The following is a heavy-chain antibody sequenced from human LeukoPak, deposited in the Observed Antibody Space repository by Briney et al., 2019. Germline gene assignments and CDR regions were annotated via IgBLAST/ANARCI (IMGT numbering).Heavy chain of an antibody. Sequence: DPSETLSLTCTVSGGSISSSSYYWGWIRQPPGKGLEWIGSIYYSGSTYYNPSLKSRVTISVDTSKNQFSLKLSSVTAADTAVYYWARHSRQPYSGYDGDAFDIWGQGTMVTVSS. J-gene: IGHJ3*02. CDR1: GGSISSSSYY. CDR2: IYYSGST. D-gene: IGHD5-12*01. CDR3: ARHSRQPYSGYDGDAFDI. V-gene: IGHV4-39*07.